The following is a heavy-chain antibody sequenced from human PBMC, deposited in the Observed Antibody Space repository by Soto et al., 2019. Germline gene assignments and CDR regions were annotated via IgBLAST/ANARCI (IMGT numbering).Heavy chain of an antibody. Sequence: QVQLVQSGAEVKKPGSSVKVSCKASGGTFSSYPISWVRQAPGQGLEWMGRIIPILGIANYAQKFQGRVTITADKSTSTAYMELSSLRSEDTAVYYCASIVGATDYWGQGTLVTVSS. J-gene: IGHJ4*02. V-gene: IGHV1-69*02. CDR1: GGTFSSYP. CDR3: ASIVGATDY. CDR2: IIPILGIA. D-gene: IGHD1-26*01.